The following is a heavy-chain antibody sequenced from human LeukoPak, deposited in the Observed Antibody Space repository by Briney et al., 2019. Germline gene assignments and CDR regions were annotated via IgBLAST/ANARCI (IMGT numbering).Heavy chain of an antibody. CDR2: IRYDGSNK. V-gene: IGHV3-30*02. D-gene: IGHD3-22*01. Sequence: GGSLRLSCAASGFTFSSYGMHWVRQAPGKGLEWVAFIRYDGSNKKYSDSVKGRFTVSRDTSKNTLYLQMNSLRADDTAVYYCAKTRMRTYYYDSSGYQIDYWGQGTLVTVSS. CDR1: GFTFSSYG. J-gene: IGHJ4*02. CDR3: AKTRMRTYYYDSSGYQIDY.